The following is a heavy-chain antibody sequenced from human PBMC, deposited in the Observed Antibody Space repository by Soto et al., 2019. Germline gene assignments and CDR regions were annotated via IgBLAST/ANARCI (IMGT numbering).Heavy chain of an antibody. V-gene: IGHV3-7*01. CDR3: ARESEDLTSNFDY. CDR2: IKQDGSEK. J-gene: IGHJ4*02. Sequence: GGSLRLSCAASGFTFSDYWMTWVRQAPGKGLEWVANIKQDGSEKNYVDSMKGRFTISRDNAKNSLYLEMNSLRAEDTAVYYCARESEDLTSNFDYWGQGTLVTVSS. CDR1: GFTFSDYW.